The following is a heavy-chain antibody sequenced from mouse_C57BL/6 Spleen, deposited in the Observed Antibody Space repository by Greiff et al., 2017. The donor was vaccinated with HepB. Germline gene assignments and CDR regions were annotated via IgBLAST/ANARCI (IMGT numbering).Heavy chain of an antibody. J-gene: IGHJ4*01. V-gene: IGHV14-2*01. CDR1: GFNIKDYY. Sequence: VHVKQSGAELVKPGASVKLSCTASGFNIKDYYMHWVKQRTEQGLEWIGRIDPEDGETKYAPKFQGKATITADTTSNTAYLQLSRLTSEDTAVYYCAVYCGYDDYAMDYWGQGTSVTVSS. CDR3: AVYCGYDDYAMDY. CDR2: IDPEDGET. D-gene: IGHD2-2*01.